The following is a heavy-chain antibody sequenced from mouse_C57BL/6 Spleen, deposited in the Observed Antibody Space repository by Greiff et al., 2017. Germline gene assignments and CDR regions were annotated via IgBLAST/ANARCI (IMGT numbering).Heavy chain of an antibody. CDR3: ARRHSNYRTWFAY. CDR1: GFSLTSYG. D-gene: IGHD2-5*01. Sequence: QVQLKESGPGLVQPSQSLSITCPVSGFSLTSYGVHWVRQSPGKGLEWLGVIWSGGSTDYNAAFISRLSISKDNSKSQVFFKMNSLQADDTAIYYCARRHSNYRTWFAYWGQGTLVTVSA. J-gene: IGHJ3*01. CDR2: IWSGGST. V-gene: IGHV2-2*01.